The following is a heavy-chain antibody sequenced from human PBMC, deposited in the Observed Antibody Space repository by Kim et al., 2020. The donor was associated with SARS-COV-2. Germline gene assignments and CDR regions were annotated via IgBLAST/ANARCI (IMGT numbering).Heavy chain of an antibody. V-gene: IGHV3-21*01. CDR1: GFTFSSYS. D-gene: IGHD1-26*01. CDR2: ISSSSSYI. Sequence: GGSLRLSCAASGFTFSSYSMNWVRQAPGKGLEWVSSISSSSSYIYYADSVKGRFTISRDNAKNSLYLQMNSLRAEDTAVYYCARDNRPIVGAYYFDYWGQGTLVTVSS. CDR3: ARDNRPIVGAYYFDY. J-gene: IGHJ4*02.